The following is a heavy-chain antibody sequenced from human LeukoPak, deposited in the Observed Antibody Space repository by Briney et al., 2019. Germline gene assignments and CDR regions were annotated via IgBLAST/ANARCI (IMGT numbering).Heavy chain of an antibody. J-gene: IGHJ6*03. CDR1: GYTFTSYG. V-gene: IGHV1-18*01. CDR2: ISAYNGNT. D-gene: IGHD1-26*01. CDR3: ARVLVGATTNYYYMDV. Sequence: ASVKVSCKASGYTFTSYGISWVRQAPGQGLEWMGWISAYNGNTNYAQKLQGRVTMTTDTSTSTAYMELRSLRSDDTAVYYCARVLVGATTNYYYMDVWGKGTTVTVSS.